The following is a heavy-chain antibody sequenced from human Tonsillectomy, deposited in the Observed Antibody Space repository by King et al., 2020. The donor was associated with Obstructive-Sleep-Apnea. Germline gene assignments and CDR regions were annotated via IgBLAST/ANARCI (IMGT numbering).Heavy chain of an antibody. CDR1: VGSIISGDYY. J-gene: IGHJ4*02. D-gene: IGHD5-18*01. CDR3: AREDSYGYGGGYYFDY. CDR2: IYYSGGT. Sequence: HVQLQESGPGLVKPSQTLSLTCTVSVGSIISGDYYWSWISQPPGKGLEWMGYIYYSGGTHYNPSLKSRVNISVDTSKNQFTLKLSSVTAADTAVYYCAREDSYGYGGGYYFDYWGQGTLVTVSS. V-gene: IGHV4-30-4*01.